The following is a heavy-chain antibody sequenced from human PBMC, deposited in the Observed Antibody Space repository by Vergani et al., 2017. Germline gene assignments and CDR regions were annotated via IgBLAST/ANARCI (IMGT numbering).Heavy chain of an antibody. D-gene: IGHD3-10*01. CDR2: INPSGGYT. V-gene: IGHV1-46*03. CDR1: GYAFTSYH. CDR3: AREGVTSMVRGVLSSTEVDP. Sequence: QVHLVQSGAEVKKPGASVKVSCKASGYAFTSYHMHWVRQAPGQGLEWMGIINPSGGYTRYSQKFQGRVTMTRDTSTSTVFMELSSLSSEDTAVYDCAREGVTSMVRGVLSSTEVDPWGQGTLVIVSS. J-gene: IGHJ5*02.